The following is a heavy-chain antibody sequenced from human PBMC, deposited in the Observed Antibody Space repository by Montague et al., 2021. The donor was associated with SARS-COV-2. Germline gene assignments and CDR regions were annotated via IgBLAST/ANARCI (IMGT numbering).Heavy chain of an antibody. CDR3: ARGQEVYGNNGGLNF. Sequence: SETLSLTCAVDGGSFSFYYWSWIRQPPGKGLEWIGEINHSGSTNNNPSLKTRVTISIDTSKNQFSLKLSSVTAADTAVYYCARGQEVYGNNGGLNFWGQGTLVTVSS. V-gene: IGHV4-34*01. CDR1: GGSFSFYY. J-gene: IGHJ4*02. D-gene: IGHD5-24*01. CDR2: INHSGST.